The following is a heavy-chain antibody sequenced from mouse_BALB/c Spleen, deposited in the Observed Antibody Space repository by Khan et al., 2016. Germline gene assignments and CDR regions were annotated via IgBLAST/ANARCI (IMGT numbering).Heavy chain of an antibody. J-gene: IGHJ2*01. CDR2: IYPGGDYI. V-gene: IGHV1-63*02. CDR1: GYTFTNYC. D-gene: IGHD1-2*01. CDR3: ARSLLRVRTDY. Sequence: VQLQESGAELVRPGASVKISCKASGYTFTNYCLGWVKQRPGHGLEWLGDIYPGGDYINYNEKFKGKATLTADTSSSTAYLQLSSLTAEDSAGYFCARSLLRVRTDYWGQGTTLTVSS.